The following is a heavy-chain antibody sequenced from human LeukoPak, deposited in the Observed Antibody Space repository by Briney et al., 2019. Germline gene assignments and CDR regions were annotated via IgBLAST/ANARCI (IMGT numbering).Heavy chain of an antibody. D-gene: IGHD6-19*01. CDR3: ARHRYSSGPYYYYMDV. CDR2: ISSSGSTI. J-gene: IGHJ6*03. Sequence: GGSLRLSCAASGFTFSSYEMNWVRQAPGKGLEWVSYISSSGSTIYYADSVKGRFTISRDNAKNSLYLQMNSLRAEDTAVYYCARHRYSSGPYYYYMDVWGKGTTVTVSS. V-gene: IGHV3-48*03. CDR1: GFTFSSYE.